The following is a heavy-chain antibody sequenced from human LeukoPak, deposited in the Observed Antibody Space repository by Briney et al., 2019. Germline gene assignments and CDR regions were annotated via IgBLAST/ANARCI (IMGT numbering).Heavy chain of an antibody. D-gene: IGHD6-19*01. Sequence: ASVKVSCKASGYTFTGYYMHWVRQAPGQGLEWMGWINPNSGGTNYAQKFQGRVTMTRDTSISTAYMELSRLRSDDTAVYYCARWSIPVAGTFTWGQGTLVTVSS. CDR2: INPNSGGT. CDR1: GYTFTGYY. V-gene: IGHV1-2*02. J-gene: IGHJ5*02. CDR3: ARWSIPVAGTFT.